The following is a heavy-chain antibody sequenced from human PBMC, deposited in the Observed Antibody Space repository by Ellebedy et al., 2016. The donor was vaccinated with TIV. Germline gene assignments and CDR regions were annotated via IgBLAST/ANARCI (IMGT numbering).Heavy chain of an antibody. CDR1: GFTVSSNY. Sequence: PGGSLRLSCAASGFTVSSNYMSWVRQAPGKGLEWVASIKQDGSERPYVDSVKGRFTISRDNAKNSLYLQMNSLRAEDTAVYYCARLKGSGGMDVWGQGTTVTVSS. CDR2: IKQDGSER. J-gene: IGHJ6*02. CDR3: ARLKGSGGMDV. V-gene: IGHV3-7*01. D-gene: IGHD3-10*01.